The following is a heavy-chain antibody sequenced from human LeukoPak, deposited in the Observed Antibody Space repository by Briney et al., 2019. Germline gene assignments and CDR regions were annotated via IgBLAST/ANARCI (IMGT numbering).Heavy chain of an antibody. J-gene: IGHJ4*02. D-gene: IGHD3-22*01. CDR1: GFTFSSYG. CDR2: ISYDGSNK. V-gene: IGHV3-30*18. CDR3: AKYDSSGYLGSY. Sequence: PGGSLRLSCAASGFTFSSYGMHWVRQAPGKGLEWVAVISYDGSNKYYADSVKGRFTISRDNSENTLYLQMSSLRAEDTAVYHCAKYDSSGYLGSYWGQGTLVTVSS.